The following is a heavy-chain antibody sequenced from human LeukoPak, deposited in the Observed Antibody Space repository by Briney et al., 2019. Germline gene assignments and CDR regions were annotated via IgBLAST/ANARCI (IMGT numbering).Heavy chain of an antibody. CDR2: INHSGST. CDR3: ARVLPVVTLENDAFDI. Sequence: SETLSLTCAVYGGSFSGYYWSWIRQPPGKGLEWIGEINHSGSTNYNPSLKSRVTISVDTSKNQFSLKLSSVTAADTAVYYCARVLPVVTLENDAFDIWGQGTMVTVSS. V-gene: IGHV4-34*01. D-gene: IGHD4-23*01. CDR1: GGSFSGYY. J-gene: IGHJ3*02.